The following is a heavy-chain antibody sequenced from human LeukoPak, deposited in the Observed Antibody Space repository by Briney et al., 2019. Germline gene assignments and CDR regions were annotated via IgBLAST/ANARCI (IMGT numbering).Heavy chain of an antibody. Sequence: GGSLRLSCAASGFTFSSYATSWVRQAPGKGLEWVSAISGNGGRTYYADSVKGRFTISRDNSKNTLYLQMNSLRAEDTALYYCAKVAEMDTILGKFDNWGQGTLVTVSS. CDR1: GFTFSSYA. CDR3: AKVAEMDTILGKFDN. CDR2: ISGNGGRT. D-gene: IGHD5-24*01. J-gene: IGHJ5*02. V-gene: IGHV3-23*01.